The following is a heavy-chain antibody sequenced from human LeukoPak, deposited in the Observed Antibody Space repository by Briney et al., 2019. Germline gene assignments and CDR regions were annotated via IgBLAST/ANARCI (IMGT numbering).Heavy chain of an antibody. D-gene: IGHD6-13*01. CDR3: ARDNSIPAAGSDY. CDR2: IRYDGTNK. J-gene: IGHJ4*02. Sequence: PGGSLRLSCAASRFTFSSYGMHWVRQAPGKGLEWVAFIRYDGTNKYYADSVKGRFTISRDNAKNSLYLQMNSLRAEDTAVYYCARDNSIPAAGSDYWGQGTLVTVSS. V-gene: IGHV3-30*02. CDR1: RFTFSSYG.